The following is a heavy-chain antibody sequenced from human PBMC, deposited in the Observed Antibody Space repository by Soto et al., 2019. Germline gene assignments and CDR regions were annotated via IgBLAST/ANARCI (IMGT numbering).Heavy chain of an antibody. CDR2: INPNSGGT. V-gene: IGHV1-2*02. Sequence: GASVKVSCKASRYTFPGYYMHWVRQAPVQGLEWMGWINPNSGGTNYAQKFQGRFTMTRDTSISTAYMELSRLRSDDTAVYYCARAETQALCRTSCYSFYYGMDVWGQGTTVTVS. CDR3: ARAETQALCRTSCYSFYYGMDV. CDR1: RYTFPGYY. D-gene: IGHD2-2*02. J-gene: IGHJ6*02.